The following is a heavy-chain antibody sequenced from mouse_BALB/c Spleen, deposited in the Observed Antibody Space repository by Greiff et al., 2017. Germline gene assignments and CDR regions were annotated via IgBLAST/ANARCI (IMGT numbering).Heavy chain of an antibody. V-gene: IGHV1-7*01. D-gene: IGHD1-1*01. J-gene: IGHJ1*01. CDR2: INPSTGYT. CDR1: GYTFTSYW. CDR3: ARSSSYWYFDV. Sequence: QVQLQQSGAELAKPGASVKMSCKASGYTFTSYWMHWVKQRPGQGLEWIGYINPSTGYTEYNQKFKDKATLTADKSSSTAYMQLSGLTSEDSAVYYCARSSSYWYFDVWGAGTTVTVSS.